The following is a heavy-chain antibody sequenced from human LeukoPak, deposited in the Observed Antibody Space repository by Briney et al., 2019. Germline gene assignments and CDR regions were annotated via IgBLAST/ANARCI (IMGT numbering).Heavy chain of an antibody. CDR2: IWYDGSNK. CDR3: ARAPRGELFLDY. Sequence: PGGSLRLSCAASGFTFSSYGMHWVRQAPGKGLEWVAVIWYDGSNKYYADSVKGRFTISRENYKNTLYLQMNRLRAEDTAVYYCARAPRGELFLDYWGQGTLVTVSS. D-gene: IGHD3-10*01. V-gene: IGHV3-33*01. J-gene: IGHJ4*02. CDR1: GFTFSSYG.